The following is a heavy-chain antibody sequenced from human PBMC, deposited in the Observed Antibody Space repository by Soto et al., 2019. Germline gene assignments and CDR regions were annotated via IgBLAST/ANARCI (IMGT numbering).Heavy chain of an antibody. J-gene: IGHJ4*02. D-gene: IGHD4-17*01. Sequence: ASVKVSCKASGYTFSSSGFTWVRQAPGQGLKWMGWISAYSGDIRYAQNLQGRVSLTTDTSASTAYMELRSLRSDDTAVYYCARDAPYSSNDYGDSPTLDYWGQGTLVTVSS. CDR3: ARDAPYSSNDYGDSPTLDY. CDR2: ISAYSGDI. CDR1: GYTFSSSG. V-gene: IGHV1-18*01.